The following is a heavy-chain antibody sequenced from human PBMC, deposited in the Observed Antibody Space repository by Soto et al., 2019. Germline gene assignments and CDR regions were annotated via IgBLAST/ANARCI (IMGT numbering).Heavy chain of an antibody. J-gene: IGHJ4*02. CDR3: ARPSATVTTDY. V-gene: IGHV4-59*08. Sequence: PSETLSLTCTVSGGSISSYYWSWIRQPPGKGLEWIGYIYYSGSTNYNPSLKSRVTISVDTSKNQFSLKLSSVTAADTAVYYCARPSATVTTDYWGQGTLVTAPQ. D-gene: IGHD4-17*01. CDR1: GGSISSYY. CDR2: IYYSGST.